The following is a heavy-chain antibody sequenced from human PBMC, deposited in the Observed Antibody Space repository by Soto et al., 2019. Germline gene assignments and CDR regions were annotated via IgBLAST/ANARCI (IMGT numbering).Heavy chain of an antibody. V-gene: IGHV1-2*04. J-gene: IGHJ6*02. CDR1: GYTFTGYY. D-gene: IGHD3-3*01. Sequence: ASVKVSCKASGYTFTGYYMHWVRQAPGQGLEWMGWINPNSGGTNYAQKFQGWVTMTRDTSISTAYMGLGRLRSDDTAVYYCARVGDFWSGYYPTDYYYDMDVWGQGTTVTVSS. CDR3: ARVGDFWSGYYPTDYYYDMDV. CDR2: INPNSGGT.